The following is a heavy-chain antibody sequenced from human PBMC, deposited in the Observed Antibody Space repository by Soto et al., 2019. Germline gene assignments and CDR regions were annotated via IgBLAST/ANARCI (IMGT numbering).Heavy chain of an antibody. J-gene: IGHJ6*02. Sequence: ASVKVSCKASGYTFTSYDINWVRQATGQGLEWMGWMNPNSGNTGYAQKFQGRVTMARNTSISTAYMELSSLRSEDTAVYYCARGGNRRLRHYYYYGMDVWGQGTTVTVSS. D-gene: IGHD4-17*01. V-gene: IGHV1-8*01. CDR3: ARGGNRRLRHYYYYGMDV. CDR1: GYTFTSYD. CDR2: MNPNSGNT.